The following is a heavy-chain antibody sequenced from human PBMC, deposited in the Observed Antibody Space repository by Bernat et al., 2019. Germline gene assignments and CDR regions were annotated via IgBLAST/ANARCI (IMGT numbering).Heavy chain of an antibody. V-gene: IGHV1-18*01. J-gene: IGHJ4*02. CDR2: ISAYNGNT. D-gene: IGHD3-10*01. Sequence: GGGGGRPGAAVGGSCKASGYTLTSYGISWVRQAPGQGLEWMGWISAYNGNTNYAQKLQGRVTMTTDTSTSTAYMELRSLRSDDTAVYCWARGSRRGSGSTRELDYWGQGTLVTGSS. CDR1: GYTLTSYG. CDR3: ARGSRRGSGSTRELDY.